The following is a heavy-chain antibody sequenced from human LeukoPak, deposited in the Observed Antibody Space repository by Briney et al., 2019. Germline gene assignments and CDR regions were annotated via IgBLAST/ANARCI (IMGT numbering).Heavy chain of an antibody. CDR3: ARHSVSQWLPHR. CDR2: IYYSGST. D-gene: IGHD5-12*01. V-gene: IGHV4-59*08. Sequence: PSETLSLTCTVSGGSISNYYWSWVRQPPGKGLEWIGYIYYSGSTTYNPSLKSRVTISVDTSKNQFSLKLSSVTAADTAVYYCARHSVSQWLPHRWGQGTLVTVSS. CDR1: GGSISNYY. J-gene: IGHJ4*02.